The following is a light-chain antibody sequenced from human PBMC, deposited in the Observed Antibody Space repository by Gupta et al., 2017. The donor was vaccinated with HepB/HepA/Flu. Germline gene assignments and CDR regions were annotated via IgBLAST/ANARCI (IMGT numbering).Light chain of an antibody. Sequence: SSELTQPLSVSVALGQTARITCGGTNIGRKNVHCYHQKPGPAPVLVLYRARNRPSGIPERFYGANSGNTATMSISRDQDGDESDYYWEEWDSSEVFGGGTKLTVL. CDR1: NIGRKN. CDR2: RAR. V-gene: IGLV3-9*01. CDR3: EEWDSSEV. J-gene: IGLJ2*01.